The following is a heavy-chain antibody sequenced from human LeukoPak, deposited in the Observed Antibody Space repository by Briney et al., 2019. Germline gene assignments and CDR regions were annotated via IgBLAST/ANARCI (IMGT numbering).Heavy chain of an antibody. D-gene: IGHD3-3*01. CDR2: ISAYNGNT. V-gene: IGHV1-18*01. CDR1: GYTFTNYG. J-gene: IGHJ6*03. Sequence: ASVKVSCKTSGYTFTNYGISCVRQAPGQGLEWMGWISAYNGNTNYAQKLQGRITMTTDTSTSTAYMELRSLRSDDTAVYYCARDLFVRSGYFGVVKTDYYMDVWGKGTTVTVSS. CDR3: ARDLFVRSGYFGVVKTDYYMDV.